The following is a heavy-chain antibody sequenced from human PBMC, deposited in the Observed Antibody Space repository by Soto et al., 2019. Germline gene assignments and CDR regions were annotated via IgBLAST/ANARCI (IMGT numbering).Heavy chain of an antibody. Sequence: GGSLRLSCAASGFTISSNAMYWVRQAPGKGLEWVSGISDRGDTTHYADSVKGRFTISRDTSKNTLYLQLSALRADDTAVYYCAKDKPGTTSFDYWGQGTLVTASS. J-gene: IGHJ4*02. CDR3: AKDKPGTTSFDY. D-gene: IGHD1-1*01. CDR1: GFTISSNA. V-gene: IGHV3-23*01. CDR2: ISDRGDTT.